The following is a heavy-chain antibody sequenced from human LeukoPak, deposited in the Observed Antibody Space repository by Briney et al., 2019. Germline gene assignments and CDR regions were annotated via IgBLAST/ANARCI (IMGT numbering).Heavy chain of an antibody. CDR2: IKQDGSEK. CDR1: GSTFSSYW. CDR3: ARDNYSGGGY. Sequence: GGSLRLSCAASGSTFSSYWMNWVRHAPGKGVEWVANIKQDGSEKYYVDSVKGRFAISRDNAKNSLYLQMNSLRAEDTAVYYCARDNYSGGGYWGQGTLVTVSS. V-gene: IGHV3-7*04. J-gene: IGHJ4*02. D-gene: IGHD2-21*01.